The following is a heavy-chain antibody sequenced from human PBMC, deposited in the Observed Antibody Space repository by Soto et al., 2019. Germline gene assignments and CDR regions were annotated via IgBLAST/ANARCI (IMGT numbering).Heavy chain of an antibody. CDR1: GFTFSSYG. CDR3: AKSTIIAALVDY. CDR2: ISYDGSNK. J-gene: IGHJ4*02. Sequence: GGSLRLSWAASGFTFSSYGMHWVRQAPGKGLEWVAVISYDGSNKYYADSVKGRFTISRDNSKNTLYLQMNSLRAEDTAVYYCAKSTIIAALVDYWGKGTLVTVSS. D-gene: IGHD6-6*01. V-gene: IGHV3-30*18.